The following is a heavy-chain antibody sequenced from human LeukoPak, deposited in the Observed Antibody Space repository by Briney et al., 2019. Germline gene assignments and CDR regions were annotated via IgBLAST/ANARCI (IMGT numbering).Heavy chain of an antibody. V-gene: IGHV3-30-3*01. CDR2: ISYDGTNK. CDR3: ARDQGYSFGHSFDY. Sequence: GGSLRLSCAASGSTYSSHNMHWVRQAPGKGLEWVALISYDGTNKYYAASVQGRFIISRDNSKDTLYLQMNSLRAEDTAVYYCARDQGYSFGHSFDYWGQGTLLTVSS. D-gene: IGHD5-18*01. CDR1: GSTYSSHN. J-gene: IGHJ4*02.